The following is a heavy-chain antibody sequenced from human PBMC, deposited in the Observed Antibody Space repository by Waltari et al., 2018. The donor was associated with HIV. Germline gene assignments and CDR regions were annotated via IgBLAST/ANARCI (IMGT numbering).Heavy chain of an antibody. Sequence: EVRLVESGGRLARPGESFRLYCAASGFNFGGFGMAGVRQVPGKGLQWVSMTTWDNEGTHHTDSVRGRFGISKDNYKKSCSLYMGRGREDDAGRYHCVKLRNQGTLLAAGGVVFEHWGRGTVVTVSS. CDR1: GFNFGGFG. CDR2: TTWDNEGT. D-gene: IGHD2-8*02. J-gene: IGHJ4*02. V-gene: IGHV3-43D*04. CDR3: VKLRNQGTLLAAGGVVFEH.